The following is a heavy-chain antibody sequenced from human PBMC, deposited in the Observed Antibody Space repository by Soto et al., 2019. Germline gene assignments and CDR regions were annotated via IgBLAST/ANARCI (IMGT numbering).Heavy chain of an antibody. D-gene: IGHD3-10*01. J-gene: IGHJ5*02. CDR2: INHSGST. Sequence: QVQLQQWGAGLLKPSETLSLTCAVYGGSFSDYYWSWIRQPPGKGLEWIGEINHSGSTNYIPSLKSRLTISVDTSKNLFSLKLSSVTAADTAVYYCARDYGSGSYNWFDPWGQGTLVTVSS. CDR1: GGSFSDYY. V-gene: IGHV4-34*01. CDR3: ARDYGSGSYNWFDP.